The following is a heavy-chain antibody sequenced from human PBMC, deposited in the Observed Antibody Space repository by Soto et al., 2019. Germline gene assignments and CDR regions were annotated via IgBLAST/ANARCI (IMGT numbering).Heavy chain of an antibody. CDR2: ISGCGGST. J-gene: IGHJ5*02. V-gene: IGHV3-23*01. Sequence: PGGSLRLSCAASGFSFSSYAICWVRHAPGKGLECVSAISGCGGSTYYADSVKGRLTISRDNSRNTLYLQMNSLRAEDTAAYYCAKASINACPCIVGAKKDDWFDPWGQGTLVTVSS. CDR3: AKASINACPCIVGAKKDDWFDP. CDR1: GFSFSSYA. D-gene: IGHD1-26*01.